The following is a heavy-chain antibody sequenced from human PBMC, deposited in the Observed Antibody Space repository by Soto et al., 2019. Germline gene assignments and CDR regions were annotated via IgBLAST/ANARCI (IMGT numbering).Heavy chain of an antibody. CDR1: GYTLTELS. CDR3: ATESLGIAVAGDYYYYYMDV. J-gene: IGHJ6*03. D-gene: IGHD6-19*01. V-gene: IGHV1-24*01. CDR2: FDPEDGET. Sequence: ASVKLYCKVSGYTLTELSMHRVRQAPRKGLEWMGGFDPEDGETIYAQKFQGRVTMTEDTSTDTAYMELSSLRSEDTAVYYCATESLGIAVAGDYYYYYMDVWGKGTTVTVSS.